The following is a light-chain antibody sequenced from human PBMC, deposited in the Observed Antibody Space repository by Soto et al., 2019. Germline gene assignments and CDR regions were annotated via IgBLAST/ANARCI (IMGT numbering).Light chain of an antibody. Sequence: QSVLTQPPSVSAAPGQKVTISCSGDTSNTLHNFVSWYQQLPGAAPKLLIYEDNKRPSGIPDRFSGSKFGTSVTLAITGLQTGDEADYYCGTWDTNLSAYVFGTGTKVPVL. V-gene: IGLV1-51*02. J-gene: IGLJ1*01. CDR1: TSNTLHNF. CDR3: GTWDTNLSAYV. CDR2: EDN.